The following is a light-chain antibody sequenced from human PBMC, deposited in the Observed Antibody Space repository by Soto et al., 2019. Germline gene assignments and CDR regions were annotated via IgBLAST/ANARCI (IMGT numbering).Light chain of an antibody. Sequence: EIVLTQSPGTLSLSPGERATLSCRASQNVSSSYLAWYQQKPGQAPRLLIYSASSRATGIPDRFSGSGSGTDFTLTISRLEPEDFAVYYCQKYGSSPPVTFGQGTRLEIK. CDR1: QNVSSSY. J-gene: IGKJ5*01. CDR3: QKYGSSPPVT. V-gene: IGKV3-20*01. CDR2: SAS.